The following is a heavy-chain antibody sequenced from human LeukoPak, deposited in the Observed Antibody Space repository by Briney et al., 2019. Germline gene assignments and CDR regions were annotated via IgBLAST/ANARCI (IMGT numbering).Heavy chain of an antibody. J-gene: IGHJ3*02. CDR2: IGTAGDT. V-gene: IGHV3-13*01. CDR3: ARDRIAAAGGAFDI. Sequence: PGGSLRLSCAASGFTFSSYAMHWVRQATGKGLEWVSGIGTAGDTYYPGSVKGRFTISRENAKNSSYLQMNSLRAGDTAVYYCARDRIAAAGGAFDIWGQGTMVTVSS. CDR1: GFTFSSYA. D-gene: IGHD6-13*01.